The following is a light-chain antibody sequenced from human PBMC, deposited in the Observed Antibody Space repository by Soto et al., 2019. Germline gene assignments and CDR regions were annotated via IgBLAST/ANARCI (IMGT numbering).Light chain of an antibody. CDR2: GAS. V-gene: IGKV3-15*01. Sequence: EIVMTQSPATLSVSPGERATLSCRASQSVSSNLAWYQQKPGQAPRLLIYGASTRATGITARFSGSGSGTEFTLPITILQSENFPVYYCQQYNNWLTSGGGTKVEIK. CDR3: QQYNNWLT. J-gene: IGKJ4*01. CDR1: QSVSSN.